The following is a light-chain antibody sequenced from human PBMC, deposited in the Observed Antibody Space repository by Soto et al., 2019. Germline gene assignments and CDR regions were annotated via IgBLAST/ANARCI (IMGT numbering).Light chain of an antibody. Sequence: QSALTQPASVSGSPGQSITISCTGTSSDVGGYNYVSWYQQHPGKAPKLMIYDVSNRPSGVSNRFSGSKSGNTASLTISGLQAEDAADYYFSSYTSSSTRVFGTGTKVTVL. J-gene: IGLJ1*01. CDR3: SSYTSSSTRV. CDR1: SSDVGGYNY. CDR2: DVS. V-gene: IGLV2-14*01.